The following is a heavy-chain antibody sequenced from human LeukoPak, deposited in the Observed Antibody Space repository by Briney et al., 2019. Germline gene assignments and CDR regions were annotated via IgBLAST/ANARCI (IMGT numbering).Heavy chain of an antibody. Sequence: GGSLRLSCAASGFTLSSYAMSWVRQGPGKGLEWVSAISVSGNTYHADSVKGRFTISRDSSKNTLYLQMNSLRAEDTAVYYCAKTILTYYYDSSGYLFDYWGQGTLVTVSS. V-gene: IGHV3-23*01. D-gene: IGHD3-22*01. CDR1: GFTLSSYA. J-gene: IGHJ4*02. CDR3: AKTILTYYYDSSGYLFDY. CDR2: ISVSGNT.